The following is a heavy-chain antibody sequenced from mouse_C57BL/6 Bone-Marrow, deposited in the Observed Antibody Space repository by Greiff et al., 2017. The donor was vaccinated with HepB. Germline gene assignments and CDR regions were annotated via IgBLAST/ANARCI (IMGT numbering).Heavy chain of an antibody. J-gene: IGHJ1*03. V-gene: IGHV1-15*01. D-gene: IGHD1-1*01. Sequence: VQLQQSGAELVRPGASVTLSCKASGYTFTDYEMHWVKQTPVHGLEWIGAIDPETGGTAYNQKFKGKAILTADKSSSTAYMELRSLTSEDSAVYYCTRRVYYYGSSLWGTGTTVTVSS. CDR2: IDPETGGT. CDR3: TRRVYYYGSSL. CDR1: GYTFTDYE.